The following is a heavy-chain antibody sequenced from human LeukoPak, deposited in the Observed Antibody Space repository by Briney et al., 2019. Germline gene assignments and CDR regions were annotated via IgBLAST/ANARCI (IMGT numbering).Heavy chain of an antibody. CDR2: IYYSGST. Sequence: SQTLSLTCTVSGGSISSGGYYWSWIRQHPGKGLEWIGYIYYSGSTYYNPSLKSRVTISVDTSKNQFSLKLSSVTAADTAVYYCARDCGGDCYSLTFQHWGQGTLVTVSS. CDR1: GGSISSGGYY. D-gene: IGHD2-21*02. J-gene: IGHJ1*01. V-gene: IGHV4-31*03. CDR3: ARDCGGDCYSLTFQH.